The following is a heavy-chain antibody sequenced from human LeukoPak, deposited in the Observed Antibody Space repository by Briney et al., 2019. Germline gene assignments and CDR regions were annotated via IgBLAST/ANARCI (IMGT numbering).Heavy chain of an antibody. Sequence: GESLKISCKGSGYSFTSYWIGWVRQMPGKGLEWMGIIYPGDSDTRYSPSFQGQVTISADKSISTAYLQWSSLKASDTAMYYCARVQLPDIVATNWFDPWGQGTLVTVSS. CDR3: ARVQLPDIVATNWFDP. CDR2: IYPGDSDT. D-gene: IGHD5-12*01. CDR1: GYSFTSYW. V-gene: IGHV5-51*01. J-gene: IGHJ5*02.